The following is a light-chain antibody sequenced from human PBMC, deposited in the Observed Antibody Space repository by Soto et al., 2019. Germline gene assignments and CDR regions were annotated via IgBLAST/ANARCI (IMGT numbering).Light chain of an antibody. J-gene: IGKJ1*01. CDR2: AAS. CDR1: QSMSNW. V-gene: IGKV1-5*01. CDR3: QQDNSGWA. Sequence: IQMTQSPSNLPASVSGRVTINCRASQSMSNWLAWYQQKPGKAPKLLIYAASSLESGVPSRFSGSGSGTEVTLTFSSLQPDDYASDFCQQDNSGWAVGQGTKVDIK.